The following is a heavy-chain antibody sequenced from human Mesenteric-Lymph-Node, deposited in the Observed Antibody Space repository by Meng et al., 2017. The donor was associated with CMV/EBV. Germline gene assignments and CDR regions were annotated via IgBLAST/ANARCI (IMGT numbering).Heavy chain of an antibody. D-gene: IGHD1-26*01. J-gene: IGHJ4*02. CDR2: ISSSGSTI. CDR3: ASAYSGSYLFYY. CDR1: GFTFSDYY. V-gene: IGHV3-11*04. Sequence: GESLKISCAASGFTFSDYYMSWIRQAPGKGLEWVSYISSSGSTIYYADSMKGRFTISRDNAKNSLYLQMNSLRVEDTAVYYCASAYSGSYLFYYWGQGTLVTVSS.